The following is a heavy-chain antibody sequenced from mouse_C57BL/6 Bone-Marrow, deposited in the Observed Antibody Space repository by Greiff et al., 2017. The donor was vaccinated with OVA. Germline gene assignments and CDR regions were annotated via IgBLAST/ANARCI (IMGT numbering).Heavy chain of an antibody. CDR1: GFNIKDDN. J-gene: IGHJ2*01. Sequence: EVQLQQSGAELVRPGASVKLSCTASGFNIKDDNMHWVKQRPEQGLEWIGWIDPENGDTEYASKFQGKATITADTSSNTTYLQLSSLTSEDTAVYYFTTRLLAWTYFDYWGQGTTLTVSS. CDR3: TTRLLAWTYFDY. D-gene: IGHD3-2*02. V-gene: IGHV14-4*01. CDR2: IDPENGDT.